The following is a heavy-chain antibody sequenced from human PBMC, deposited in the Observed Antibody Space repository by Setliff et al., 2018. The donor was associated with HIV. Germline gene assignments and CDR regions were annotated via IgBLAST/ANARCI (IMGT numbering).Heavy chain of an antibody. Sequence: SETLSLTCAVYGGSFSGYYWNWIRQPPGKGLEWVGEINLIGRTNYNPSLKSRVTISLDTSKNQFSLKLSSVTAADTAVHYCARGRHCMDGRCYPHYYYYHYMDVWAKGATVTVSS. CDR2: INLIGRT. D-gene: IGHD2-15*01. J-gene: IGHJ6*03. CDR3: ARGRHCMDGRCYPHYYYYHYMDV. V-gene: IGHV4-34*01. CDR1: GGSFSGYY.